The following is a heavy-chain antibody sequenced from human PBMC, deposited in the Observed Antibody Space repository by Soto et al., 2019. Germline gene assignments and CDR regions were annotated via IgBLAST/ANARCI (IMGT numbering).Heavy chain of an antibody. CDR2: IFWDDDK. Sequence: QITLKESGPTLVKPTQTLTLTCSFSGFSLSTRGVGVGWIRQPPGKALEWLALIFWDDDKWYSPSLRNRLSVTQDXXKIQVVLTMTNMDPADTATYYCAHRSRGYAYYFDQWGQGTLVTVSS. CDR1: GFSLSTRGVG. J-gene: IGHJ4*02. V-gene: IGHV2-5*02. CDR3: AHRSRGYAYYFDQ. D-gene: IGHD5-12*01.